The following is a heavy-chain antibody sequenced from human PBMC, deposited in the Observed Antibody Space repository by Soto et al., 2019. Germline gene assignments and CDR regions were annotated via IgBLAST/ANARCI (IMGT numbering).Heavy chain of an antibody. J-gene: IGHJ6*02. CDR1: GGTFSSYA. V-gene: IGHV1-69*13. CDR3: ASSTTVTTRVAGYYGMDV. D-gene: IGHD4-17*01. Sequence: SVKVSCKASGGTFSSYAISGVRQAPGQGLEWMGGIIPIFGTANYAQKFQGRVTITADESTSTAYMELSSLRSEDTAVYYCASSTTVTTRVAGYYGMDVWGQGTTVTVS. CDR2: IIPIFGTA.